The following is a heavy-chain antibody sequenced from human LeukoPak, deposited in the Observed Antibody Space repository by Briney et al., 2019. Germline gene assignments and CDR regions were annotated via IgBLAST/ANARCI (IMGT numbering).Heavy chain of an antibody. J-gene: IGHJ4*02. CDR1: GYTFSGYY. D-gene: IGHD2-21*01. Sequence: GASVKVSCKASGYTFSGYYMHWVRQAPGQGLEWMGWINPNSGGTNYAQKFQGRVTMTRDTSISTAYMELSRLRSDDTAVYYCARDLFWGESVFDYWGQGTLVTVSS. CDR3: ARDLFWGESVFDY. V-gene: IGHV1-2*02. CDR2: INPNSGGT.